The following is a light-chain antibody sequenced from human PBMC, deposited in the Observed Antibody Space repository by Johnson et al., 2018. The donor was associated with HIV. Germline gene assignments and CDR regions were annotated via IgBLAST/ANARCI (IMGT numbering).Light chain of an antibody. CDR1: SSNIGHNY. J-gene: IGLJ1*01. CDR3: GTWDSSLSAGV. V-gene: IGLV1-51*01. CDR2: NND. Sequence: QSVLTQPPSVSAAPGQKVPISCSGSSSNIGHNYVSWYQQFPGTAPKLLISNNDKRPSGIPDRFSGSRSGTSATLGITGLQTGDEADYYCGTWDSSLSAGVFGTGTKVTVL.